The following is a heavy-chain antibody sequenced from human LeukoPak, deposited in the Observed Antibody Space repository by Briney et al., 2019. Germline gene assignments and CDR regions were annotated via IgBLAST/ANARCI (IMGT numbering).Heavy chain of an antibody. CDR3: AKTGIAVAATGGNWFDP. D-gene: IGHD6-19*01. CDR2: ISWNSGSI. CDR1: GFTFDDYA. J-gene: IGHJ5*02. V-gene: IGHV3-9*01. Sequence: GGSLRLSCAASGFTFDDYAMHWVRQAPGKGLEWVSGISWNSGSIGYADSVKGRFTISRDNAKNSLYLQMNSLRAEDTALYYCAKTGIAVAATGGNWFDPWGQGTLVTVSS.